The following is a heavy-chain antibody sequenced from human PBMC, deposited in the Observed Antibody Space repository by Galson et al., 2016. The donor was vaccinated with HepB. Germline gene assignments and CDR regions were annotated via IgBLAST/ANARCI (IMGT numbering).Heavy chain of an antibody. J-gene: IGHJ2*01. CDR2: ITGSGDTT. CDR1: GFTFSDYV. V-gene: IGHV3-23*01. D-gene: IGHD1-14*01. Sequence: SLRLSCAASGFTFSDYVMSWVRQAPGKGLEWVSVITGSGDTTYYAGSVKGRFTISRDNSKNTLNPQMNSLRAEDMAVYYCVKALPGWYFDLWGRGALVTVSS. CDR3: VKALPGWYFDL.